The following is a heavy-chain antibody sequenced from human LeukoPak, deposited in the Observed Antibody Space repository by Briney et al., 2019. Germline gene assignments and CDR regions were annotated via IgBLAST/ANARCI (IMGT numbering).Heavy chain of an antibody. CDR3: AKSMNTDTRGCFDY. Sequence: GGSLRLSCAASGFTFSSYSMSWVRQAPGKGLEWVSAISGSGGSTYYADSVKGRFTISRDNSKNTLYLQMTSLRAEATAVYYCAKSMNTDTRGCFDYWGQGTLFTVSS. V-gene: IGHV3-23*01. J-gene: IGHJ4*02. CDR2: ISGSGGST. D-gene: IGHD6-19*01. CDR1: GFTFSSYS.